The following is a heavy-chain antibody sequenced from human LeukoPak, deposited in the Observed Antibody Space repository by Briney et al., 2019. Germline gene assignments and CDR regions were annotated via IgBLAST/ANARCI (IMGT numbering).Heavy chain of an antibody. CDR1: GYTFTSYG. CDR3: ARGNFRSGYPMYNWFDP. J-gene: IGHJ5*02. D-gene: IGHD3-3*01. CDR2: ISVYNGNT. Sequence: ASVKVSCKASGYTFTSYGISWVRQAPGQGLEWMGGISVYNGNTNYAQKLQGRVTMTTDTSTSTAYMELRSLRSDDTAVYYCARGNFRSGYPMYNWFDPWGQGTLVTVSS. V-gene: IGHV1-18*01.